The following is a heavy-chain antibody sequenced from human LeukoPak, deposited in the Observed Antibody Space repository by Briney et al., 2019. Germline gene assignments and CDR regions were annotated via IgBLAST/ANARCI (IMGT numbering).Heavy chain of an antibody. Sequence: SETLSLTCAVSGGSISNNNYYWGWIRQPLGNGLEWIATISYGGSTLYSPSLKSRVTISIDASKNHFSLKLTSVTAADTAVFYCARLPTDLLAFDYWGQGTLVTVSS. CDR2: ISYGGST. V-gene: IGHV4-39*02. D-gene: IGHD2-8*02. CDR3: ARLPTDLLAFDY. J-gene: IGHJ4*02. CDR1: GGSISNNNYY.